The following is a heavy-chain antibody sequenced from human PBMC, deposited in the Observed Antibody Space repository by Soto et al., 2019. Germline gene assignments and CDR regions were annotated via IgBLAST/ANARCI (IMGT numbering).Heavy chain of an antibody. CDR2: IKQDGSEK. CDR1: GLTFSSYW. D-gene: IGHD2-2*01. Sequence: PGGSLRLSWAASGLTFSSYWMSGVRQAPGKGLEWVANIKQDGSEKYYVDSVKGRFTISRDNAKNSLYLQMNSLRAEDTAVYYCARVASRAAIVLVAAAPSYIDFWGQGTPVTVSS. V-gene: IGHV3-7*01. J-gene: IGHJ4*02. CDR3: ARVASRAAIVLVAAAPSYIDF.